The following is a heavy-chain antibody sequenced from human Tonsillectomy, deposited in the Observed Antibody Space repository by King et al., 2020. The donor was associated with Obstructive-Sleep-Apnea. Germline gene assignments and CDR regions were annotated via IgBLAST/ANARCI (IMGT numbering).Heavy chain of an antibody. D-gene: IGHD6-13*01. Sequence: VQLVESGGGLVQPGGSLRLSCAASGFTFSTFWMSWVRQAPGKGLEWVANIKEDGSEKYYVDAVKGRFTISRDNAKNSLYLQMNSLRAEDTAVFYCARGRQLGYWGQGTLVTVSS. CDR3: ARGRQLGY. V-gene: IGHV3-7*01. CDR1: GFTFSTFW. CDR2: IKEDGSEK. J-gene: IGHJ4*02.